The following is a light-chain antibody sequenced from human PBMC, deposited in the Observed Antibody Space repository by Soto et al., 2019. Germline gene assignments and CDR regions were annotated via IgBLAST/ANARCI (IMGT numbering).Light chain of an antibody. CDR2: EVT. CDR1: SSDVGGYNY. Sequence: QSGLTQPASVSGSPGQSITISCTGTSSDVGGYNYVSWYQQHPGKAPKLVIYEVTNRPSGVSNRFSGSKSGNTASLTISGLQAEDEADYYCSSYTSRSTLVFGTGTKVTVL. J-gene: IGLJ1*01. V-gene: IGLV2-14*01. CDR3: SSYTSRSTLV.